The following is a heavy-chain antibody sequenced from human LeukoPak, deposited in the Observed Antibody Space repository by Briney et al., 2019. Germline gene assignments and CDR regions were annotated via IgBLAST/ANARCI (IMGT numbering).Heavy chain of an antibody. J-gene: IGHJ4*02. CDR3: ARHGPRRDGYNYDY. CDR1: GASIRSYY. CDR2: IYYTGSTNY. Sequence: PSETLSLTCTVSGASIRSYYWSWIRQPPGKGLECVGYIYYTGSTNYNYNPSLKSRVTISVDTSKNQFSLKLSSVTAADTAVYYCARHGPRRDGYNYDYWGPGTLVTVSS. V-gene: IGHV4-59*08. D-gene: IGHD5-24*01.